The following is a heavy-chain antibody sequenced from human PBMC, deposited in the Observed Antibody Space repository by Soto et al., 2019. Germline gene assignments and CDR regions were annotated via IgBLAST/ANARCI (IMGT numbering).Heavy chain of an antibody. V-gene: IGHV3-23*01. Sequence: PGGSLRLSCAASGFTFSSYAMSWVRQAPGKGLEWVSGISVSGSTTYYAESVKGRFTISRDNSKKTLYLQMSSLRAEDTAVYYCARGGYYDSTGYANWGQGTLVTVSS. D-gene: IGHD3-22*01. CDR2: ISVSGSTT. J-gene: IGHJ4*02. CDR1: GFTFSSYA. CDR3: ARGGYYDSTGYAN.